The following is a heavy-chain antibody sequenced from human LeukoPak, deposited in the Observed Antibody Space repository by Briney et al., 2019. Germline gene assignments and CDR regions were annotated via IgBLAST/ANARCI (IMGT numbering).Heavy chain of an antibody. CDR2: ISSSSSYI. D-gene: IGHD2-2*01. Sequence: GGSLRLSCAASGFTFSSYSMNWVRQAPGKGLEWVSSISSSSSYIYYADSVKGRFTISTDNAKNSLYLQMNSLRAEDTAVYYCVRVVPAANYYYYGMDVWGQGTTVTVSS. J-gene: IGHJ6*02. V-gene: IGHV3-21*01. CDR3: VRVVPAANYYYYGMDV. CDR1: GFTFSSYS.